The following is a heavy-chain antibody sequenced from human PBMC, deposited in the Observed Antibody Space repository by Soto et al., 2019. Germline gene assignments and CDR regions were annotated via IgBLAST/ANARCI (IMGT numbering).Heavy chain of an antibody. CDR1: GFVFSSYT. D-gene: IGHD4-4*01. Sequence: PGGSLRLSCAASGFVFSSYTLDWVRQAPGKGLEWISSISSGSSYIYYADSLKGRFTISRNNAKKSLYLQMNSLRAEDTAVYYCARVSIDHSKHFDYWGKGNVVTVAS. J-gene: IGHJ4*02. CDR3: ARVSIDHSKHFDY. V-gene: IGHV3-21*01. CDR2: ISSGSSYI.